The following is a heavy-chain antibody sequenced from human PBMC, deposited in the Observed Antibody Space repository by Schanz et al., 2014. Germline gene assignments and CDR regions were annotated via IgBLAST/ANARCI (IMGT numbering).Heavy chain of an antibody. D-gene: IGHD5-12*01. V-gene: IGHV3-53*01. Sequence: EVQLVESGGGLIQPGGSLRLSCAVSGFTVNTNYMSWVRQAPGKGLEWISSMYINSGSTQYADSVKGRFIISRDSSKNTLILQMNSLRAEDTAVYFCARDGGRDGYNVAFDVWGQGTLVTVSS. J-gene: IGHJ3*01. CDR1: GFTVNTNY. CDR2: MYINSGST. CDR3: ARDGGRDGYNVAFDV.